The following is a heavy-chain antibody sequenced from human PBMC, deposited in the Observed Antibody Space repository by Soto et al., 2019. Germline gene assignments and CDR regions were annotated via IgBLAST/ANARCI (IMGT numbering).Heavy chain of an antibody. J-gene: IGHJ5*02. Sequence: LSLTCTVSGGSISSYYWSWIRQPPGKGLEWIGYIYYSGSTNYNPSLKSRVTISVDTSKNQFSLKLSSVTAADTAVYYCARERIAAAGTVLSFDPWGQGTLVTVS. D-gene: IGHD6-13*01. CDR3: ARERIAAAGTVLSFDP. CDR2: IYYSGST. V-gene: IGHV4-59*01. CDR1: GGSISSYY.